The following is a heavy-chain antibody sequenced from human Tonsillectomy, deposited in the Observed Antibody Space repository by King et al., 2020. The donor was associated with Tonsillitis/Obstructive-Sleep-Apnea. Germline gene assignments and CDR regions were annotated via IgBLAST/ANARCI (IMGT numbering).Heavy chain of an antibody. CDR3: ARLPVVLYGDHWYFDL. CDR2: IYYSGST. D-gene: IGHD4-17*01. J-gene: IGHJ2*01. CDR1: GGSISSSSYY. Sequence: LQLQESGPGLVKPSETLSLTCTVSGGSISSSSYYWGWIRQPPGKGLEWIGSIYYSGSTYYNPSLQSRVTIAVDTSKNQFSLKLSSVTAADTAVYYCARLPVVLYGDHWYFDLWGRGTLVTVSS. V-gene: IGHV4-39*01.